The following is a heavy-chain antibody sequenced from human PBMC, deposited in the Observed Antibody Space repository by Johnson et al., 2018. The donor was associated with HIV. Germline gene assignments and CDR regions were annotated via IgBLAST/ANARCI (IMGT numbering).Heavy chain of an antibody. Sequence: VQLVESGGGLVKPVGSLTLSCVASGFIFSHAWMSWVRQAPGKGLEWVGRIKREIDGGTRDYSAPVKGRFTISRDDSKNTLYLQMNSLKIDDTAVYDCTRGVNSGGGSILGHGTMVTVSS. D-gene: IGHD3-16*01. CDR1: GFIFSHAW. CDR2: IKREIDGGTR. CDR3: TRGVNSGGGSI. J-gene: IGHJ3*02. V-gene: IGHV3-15*01.